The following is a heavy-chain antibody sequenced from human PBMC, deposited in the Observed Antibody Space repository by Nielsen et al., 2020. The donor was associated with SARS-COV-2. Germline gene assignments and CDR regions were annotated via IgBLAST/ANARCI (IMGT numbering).Heavy chain of an antibody. D-gene: IGHD2-8*01. V-gene: IGHV3-11*03. CDR1: GFTFSDYY. J-gene: IGHJ4*02. Sequence: GESLKISCAASGFTFSDYYMSWIRQAPGKGLEWVSYISSSSSYTNYADSVKGRFTISRDNAKNSLYLQMNSLRVEDTAVYYCVILMVTDGSDYWGQGTLVTVSS. CDR3: VILMVTDGSDY. CDR2: ISSSSSYT.